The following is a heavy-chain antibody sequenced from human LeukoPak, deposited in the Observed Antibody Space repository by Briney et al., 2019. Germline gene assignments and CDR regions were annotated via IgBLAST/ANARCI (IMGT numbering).Heavy chain of an antibody. J-gene: IGHJ5*02. CDR2: IYPGDSDT. CDR1: GSSFSNDW. CDR3: ARHDGYYDILTGYPVKFDP. V-gene: IGHV5-51*01. D-gene: IGHD3-9*01. Sequence: GASLQISCKGSGSSFSNDWIGWVRQMPGKGLEWMGIIYPGDSDTRYSPSFQGQVTISADKSVSTAHLQWSSLKASDTAMYYCARHDGYYDILTGYPVKFDPWGQGTQVTGSS.